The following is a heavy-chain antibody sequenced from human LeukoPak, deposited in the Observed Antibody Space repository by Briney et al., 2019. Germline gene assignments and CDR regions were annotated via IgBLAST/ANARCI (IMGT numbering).Heavy chain of an antibody. CDR3: ARDSGDIVVVPAAPDY. CDR1: GFTFSSYW. J-gene: IGHJ4*02. V-gene: IGHV3-7*01. CDR2: IKQDGSEK. Sequence: SGGSLRLSCAASGFTFSSYWMSWVRQAPGKGLEWVANIKQDGSEKYYVDSVKGRFTISRDNAKNSLYLQMNSLRAEDTAVYYCARDSGDIVVVPAAPDYWGQGTLVTVSS. D-gene: IGHD2-2*01.